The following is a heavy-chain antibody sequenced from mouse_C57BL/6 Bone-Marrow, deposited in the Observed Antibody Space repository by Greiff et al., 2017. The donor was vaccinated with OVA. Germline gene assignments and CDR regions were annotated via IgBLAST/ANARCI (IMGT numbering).Heavy chain of an antibody. Sequence: EVKLMESGGGLVKPGGSLKLSCAASGFTFSDYGMHWVRQAPEKGLEWVAYISSGSSTIYYADTVKGRFTISRDNAKNTLFLQMTSLRSEDTAMYYCARPDYDKAWFAYWGQGTLVTVSA. J-gene: IGHJ3*01. CDR2: ISSGSSTI. V-gene: IGHV5-17*01. CDR1: GFTFSDYG. D-gene: IGHD2-4*01. CDR3: ARPDYDKAWFAY.